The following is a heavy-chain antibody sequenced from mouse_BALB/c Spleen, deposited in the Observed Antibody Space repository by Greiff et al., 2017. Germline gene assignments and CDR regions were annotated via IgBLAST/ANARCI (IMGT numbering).Heavy chain of an antibody. CDR3: ARDKYGNYAAY. V-gene: IGHV5-6-3*01. Sequence: EVQLVESGGGLVQPGGSLKLSCAASGFTFSSYGMSWVRQTPDKRLELVATINSNGGSTYYPDSVKGRFTISRDNAKNTLYLQMSSLKSEDTAMYYCARDKYGNYAAYWGQGTLVTVSA. CDR1: GFTFSSYG. J-gene: IGHJ3*01. D-gene: IGHD2-10*02. CDR2: INSNGGST.